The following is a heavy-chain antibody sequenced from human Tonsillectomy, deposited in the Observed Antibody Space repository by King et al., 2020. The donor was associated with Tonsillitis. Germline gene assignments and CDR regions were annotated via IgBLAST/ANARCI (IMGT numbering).Heavy chain of an antibody. CDR3: AARGVVLAASCLDV. CDR2: ISSGDDYT. Sequence: QLVQSGGGLVKPGGSLRLSCAASGFIFSDYYMSWIRQTPGKGLEWVSYISSGDDYTNYADSVKGRFTISRDNAKNSLYLQMNSLRAEDTAVYYCAARGVVLAASCLDVWGQGPTVTVSS. J-gene: IGHJ6*02. D-gene: IGHD2-2*01. CDR1: GFIFSDYY. V-gene: IGHV3-11*06.